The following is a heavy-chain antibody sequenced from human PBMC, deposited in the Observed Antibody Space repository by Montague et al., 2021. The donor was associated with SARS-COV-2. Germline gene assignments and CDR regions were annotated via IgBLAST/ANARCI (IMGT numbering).Heavy chain of an antibody. D-gene: IGHD2-21*02. CDR1: GGPFSGYY. CDR2: INHGRNT. CDR3: ARGGVHVWGGDGWNYYDFDV. Sequence: SETLSLTCGVPGGPFSGYYWTWIRQSPGKGLEWIGEINHGRNTRYNPSLKSRVTISVDTSNKQFSLRLSSVTAADTAVYFCARGGVHVWGGDGWNYYDFDVWGHGTTVTVSS. V-gene: IGHV4-34*01. J-gene: IGHJ6*02.